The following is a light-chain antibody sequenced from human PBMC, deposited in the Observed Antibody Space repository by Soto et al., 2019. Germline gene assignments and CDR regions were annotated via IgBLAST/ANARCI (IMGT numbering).Light chain of an antibody. Sequence: QSVLTQPPSASGTPGQRVTISCSGSSSNIGSNYVYWYQQLPGTAPKLLIYSNNQRPSGVPVRFSGSKSGTAASLAISGLRSEDEADYYCASWDDSLSSPKVFGGGTKLTVL. CDR3: ASWDDSLSSPKV. J-gene: IGLJ2*01. V-gene: IGLV1-47*02. CDR1: SSNIGSNY. CDR2: SNN.